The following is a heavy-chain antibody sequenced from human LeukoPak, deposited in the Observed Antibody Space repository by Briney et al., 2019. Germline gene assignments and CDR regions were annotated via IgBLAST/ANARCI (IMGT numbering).Heavy chain of an antibody. D-gene: IGHD2-2*01. J-gene: IGHJ4*02. CDR1: GFTFSSYA. V-gene: IGHV3-30-3*01. CDR3: ARIASRDYFDY. CDR2: ISYDGSNK. Sequence: GRSLRLSCAASGFTFSSYAMHWVRQAPGKGLEWVAVISYDGSNKYYADSVKGRFTISRDNAKNTLYLQMNSLRAEDTAVYYCARIASRDYFDYWGQGTLVTVSS.